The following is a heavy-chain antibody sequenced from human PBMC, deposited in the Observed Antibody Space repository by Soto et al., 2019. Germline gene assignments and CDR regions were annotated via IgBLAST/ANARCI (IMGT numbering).Heavy chain of an antibody. CDR3: ARSLSRDCSGGRCYSLLYYFDY. J-gene: IGHJ4*02. CDR2: ISSSSSYT. CDR1: GFTFSDYY. Sequence: GGSLRLSCAASGFTFSDYYMSWIRQAPGKGLEWVSYISSSSSYTNYADSVKGRFTISRDNAKNSLYLQMNSLRAEDTAVYYCARSLSRDCSGGRCYSLLYYFDYWGQGTLVTVSS. D-gene: IGHD2-15*01. V-gene: IGHV3-11*06.